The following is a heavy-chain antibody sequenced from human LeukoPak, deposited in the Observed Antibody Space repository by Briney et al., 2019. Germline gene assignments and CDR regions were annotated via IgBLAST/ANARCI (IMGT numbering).Heavy chain of an antibody. Sequence: GGSLRLSCAASGFTFNNYAMSWVRQAPGRGLEWVSTISYSGNDKYYAYSVKGRFTISRDNSKNTLYLQMNSLRAEDTAVYYCARVRESYAFDIWGQGTMVTVSS. CDR2: ISYSGNDK. V-gene: IGHV3-23*01. D-gene: IGHD3-10*01. CDR1: GFTFNNYA. CDR3: ARVRESYAFDI. J-gene: IGHJ3*02.